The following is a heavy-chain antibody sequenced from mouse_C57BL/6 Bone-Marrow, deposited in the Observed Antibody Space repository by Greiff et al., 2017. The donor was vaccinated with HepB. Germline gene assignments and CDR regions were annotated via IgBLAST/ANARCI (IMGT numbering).Heavy chain of an antibody. CDR2: ILPGSGST. D-gene: IGHD1-1*01. Sequence: VQGVESGAELMKPGASVKLSCKATGYTFTGYWIEWVKQRPGHGLEWIGEILPGSGSTNYNEKFKGKATFTADKSSNTAYMQLSSLTTEDSAIYYGARTKFNSYYYYGFAYWGRGTGVTVSA. CDR3: ARTKFNSYYYYGFAY. V-gene: IGHV1-9*01. CDR1: GYTFTGYW. J-gene: IGHJ3*01.